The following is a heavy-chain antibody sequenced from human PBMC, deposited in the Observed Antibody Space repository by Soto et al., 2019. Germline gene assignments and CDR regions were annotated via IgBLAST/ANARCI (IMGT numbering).Heavy chain of an antibody. Sequence: ASVKVSCKASGYTFTSYGISWVRQAPGQGLEWMGWISAYNGNTSYAQKLQGRVTMTTDTSTSTAYMELRSLRSDDTAVYYCARDFWSGYYTPVYGMDVWGQGTTVTVSS. CDR1: GYTFTSYG. J-gene: IGHJ6*02. CDR3: ARDFWSGYYTPVYGMDV. D-gene: IGHD3-3*01. CDR2: ISAYNGNT. V-gene: IGHV1-18*04.